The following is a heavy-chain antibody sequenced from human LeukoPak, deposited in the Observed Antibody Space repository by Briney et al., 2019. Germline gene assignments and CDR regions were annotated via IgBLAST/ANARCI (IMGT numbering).Heavy chain of an antibody. CDR2: INSDGSST. D-gene: IGHD3-3*01. J-gene: IGHJ4*02. CDR3: ARDRGNRFLEWVFDY. Sequence: GGSLRLSCAASGFTFSSYWMYWVRHAPGKGLVWVSRINSDGSSTIYADSVKGRFTISRDNAKNTLYLQMNSLRAEDTAVYYCARDRGNRFLEWVFDYWGQGTLVTVSS. CDR1: GFTFSSYW. V-gene: IGHV3-74*01.